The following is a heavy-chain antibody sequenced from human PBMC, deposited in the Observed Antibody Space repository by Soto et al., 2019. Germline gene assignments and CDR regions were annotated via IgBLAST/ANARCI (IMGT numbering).Heavy chain of an antibody. CDR1: GFSFSSGDYY. D-gene: IGHD2-2*01. CDR3: AREGRPAAFPYYSYGMDV. V-gene: IGHV4-30-4*01. J-gene: IGHJ6*02. Sequence: PAETLSLTCTVSGFSFSSGDYYWSWIGQPPGKGLEWIGYIYYSGSTYYNPSLQRRVTISVDTSKNQFSLKLSSVTAADTAVYYCAREGRPAAFPYYSYGMDVWGQGTPVTVSS. CDR2: IYYSGST.